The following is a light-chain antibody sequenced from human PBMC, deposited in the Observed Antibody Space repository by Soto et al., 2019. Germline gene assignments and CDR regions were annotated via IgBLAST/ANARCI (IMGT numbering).Light chain of an antibody. CDR3: AGWDGSLKGFV. V-gene: IGLV1-44*01. CDR2: ENN. Sequence: QSALTQPPSASGAPGQRVTISCSGSASNIGRDPVNWYQQVPGTAPKLLIYENNHRPSGVPDRLSGSKSGTSASLVISGLQSEDEAEYFCAGWDGSLKGFVFGTGTKVTVL. CDR1: ASNIGRDP. J-gene: IGLJ1*01.